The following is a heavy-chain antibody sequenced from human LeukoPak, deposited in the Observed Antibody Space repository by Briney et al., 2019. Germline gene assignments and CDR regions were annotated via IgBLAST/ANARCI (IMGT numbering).Heavy chain of an antibody. V-gene: IGHV1-8*03. D-gene: IGHD6-13*01. CDR3: AREGLYSSSWYVTNWFDP. Sequence: ASVKVSCKASGYTFTSYDINWVRPATGQGLEWMGWMNPNSGNTGYAQKFQGRVTITRNTSISTAYMELSSLRSEDTAVYYCAREGLYSSSWYVTNWFDPWGQGTLVTVSS. J-gene: IGHJ5*02. CDR2: MNPNSGNT. CDR1: GYTFTSYD.